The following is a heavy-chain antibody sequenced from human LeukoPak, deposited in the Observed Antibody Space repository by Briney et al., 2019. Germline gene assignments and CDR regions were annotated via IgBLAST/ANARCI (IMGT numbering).Heavy chain of an antibody. D-gene: IGHD2-8*01. CDR2: IYYSGST. J-gene: IGHJ4*02. CDR3: ARDSYGPFDY. CDR1: GGSISSYY. Sequence: SETLSLTCTVSGGSISSYYWSWIRQPPGKGLEWIGYIYYSGSTNYNPSLKSRVTISVGTSKNQFSLKLSSVTAADTAVYYCARDSYGPFDYWGQGTLVTVSS. V-gene: IGHV4-59*01.